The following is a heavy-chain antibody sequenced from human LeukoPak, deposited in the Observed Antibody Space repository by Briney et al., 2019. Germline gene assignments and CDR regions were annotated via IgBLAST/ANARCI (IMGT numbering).Heavy chain of an antibody. V-gene: IGHV3-53*01. Sequence: PGGSLRLSCAASGFTVSTNYMSWVRQAPGKGLEWVSGSGSGGSTYYADSVKGRFTISRDNFKNTLYLQMNSLRAEDTAVYYCAKDFWSGYYPNCWGQGTLVTVSS. J-gene: IGHJ4*02. CDR1: GFTVSTNY. D-gene: IGHD3-3*01. CDR2: SGSGGST. CDR3: AKDFWSGYYPNC.